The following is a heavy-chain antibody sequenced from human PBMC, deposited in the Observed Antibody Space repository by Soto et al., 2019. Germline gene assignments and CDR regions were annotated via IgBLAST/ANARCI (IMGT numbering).Heavy chain of an antibody. J-gene: IGHJ4*02. CDR1: GFTFSSYG. CDR3: AAMANYYFDY. D-gene: IGHD5-18*01. V-gene: IGHV3-30*03. CDR2: ISYDGSNK. Sequence: GSLRLSCAASGFTFSSYGMHWVRQAPGKGLEWVAVISYDGSNKYYADSVKGRFTISRDNSKNTLYLQMNSLRAEDTAVYYCAAMANYYFDYWGQGTLVTVSS.